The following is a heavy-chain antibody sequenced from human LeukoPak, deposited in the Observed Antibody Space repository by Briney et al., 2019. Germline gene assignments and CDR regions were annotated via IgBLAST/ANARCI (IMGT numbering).Heavy chain of an antibody. V-gene: IGHV3-48*01. Sequence: PGGSLRLSCAASGFTFSSHSMNWVRQAPGKGLEWVSYISSSSSTIYYADSVKGRFTISRDNAKNSLYLQMNSLRAEDTAVYYCASGVQTLDAFDIWGQGTMVTVSS. CDR1: GFTFSSHS. CDR3: ASGVQTLDAFDI. D-gene: IGHD2-8*01. CDR2: ISSSSSTI. J-gene: IGHJ3*02.